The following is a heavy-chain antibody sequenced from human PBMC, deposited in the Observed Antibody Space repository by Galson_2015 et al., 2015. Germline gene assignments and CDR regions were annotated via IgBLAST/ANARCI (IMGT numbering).Heavy chain of an antibody. V-gene: IGHV3-23*01. D-gene: IGHD2-15*01. Sequence: SLRLSCAASGFTFSGYGMSWVRQAPGKGLEWVSGISGSDATIYYADSVKGRFTIARDNSKNTLYLQMNSLRAEDTAVYYCARELGDLCRAVAAFDSWGQGTLFTVSS. CDR2: ISGSDATI. CDR1: GFTFSGYG. CDR3: ARELGDLCRAVAAFDS. J-gene: IGHJ4*02.